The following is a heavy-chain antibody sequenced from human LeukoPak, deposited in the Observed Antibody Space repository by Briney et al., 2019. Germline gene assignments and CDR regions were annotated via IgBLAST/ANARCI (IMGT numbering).Heavy chain of an antibody. CDR1: GFSFSTYA. CDR2: ICADDGDP. V-gene: IGHV3-23*01. J-gene: IGHJ4*02. CDR3: AKGIIASRYSGSDY. D-gene: IGHD2-15*01. Sequence: GGSLRLSCAASGFSFSTYAMSWVRQAPAKALEWVSSICADDGDPYYADSVKGRFIIYRDNSKNTLYLQINGLGAGDTAVYHCAKGIIASRYSGSDYWGQGTLVTVSS.